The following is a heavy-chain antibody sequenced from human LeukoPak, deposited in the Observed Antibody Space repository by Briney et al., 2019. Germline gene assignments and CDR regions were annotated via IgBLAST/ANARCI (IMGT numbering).Heavy chain of an antibody. CDR1: GFTFSSYA. CDR3: AKGDTAMDNYYYGMYV. J-gene: IGHJ6*02. V-gene: IGHV3-23*01. D-gene: IGHD5-18*01. Sequence: AGGSLRLSCAASGFTFSSYAMSWVRQAPGKGLEWVSAISGSGGSTYYADSVKGRFTISRDNSKNTLYLQMNSLRAEDTAVYYCAKGDTAMDNYYYGMYVWGQGTTVTVSS. CDR2: ISGSGGST.